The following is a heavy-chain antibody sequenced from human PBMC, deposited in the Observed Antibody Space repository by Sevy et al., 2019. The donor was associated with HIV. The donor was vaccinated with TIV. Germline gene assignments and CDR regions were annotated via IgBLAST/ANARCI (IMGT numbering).Heavy chain of an antibody. J-gene: IGHJ4*02. CDR2: FDPEDGDPEDGKT. D-gene: IGHD3-22*01. Sequence: ALVKVSCKVSGHTLTQFSMHWVRQAPGKGLEWMTTFDPEDGDPEDGKTIYAQKFLGRVTMTEDTSTDTAYMELSSLRSDDTAVYYCATTKDYYDSSGYPFDYWGQGTLVTVSS. V-gene: IGHV1-24*01. CDR3: ATTKDYYDSSGYPFDY. CDR1: GHTLTQFS.